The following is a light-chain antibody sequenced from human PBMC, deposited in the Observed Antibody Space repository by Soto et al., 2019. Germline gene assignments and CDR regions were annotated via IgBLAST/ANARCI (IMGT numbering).Light chain of an antibody. V-gene: IGLV2-23*02. CDR1: RSDIGSYNN. Sequence: QSALTQPASVSGSPGQSITISCSGSRSDIGSYNNVAWYQQHPGKAPSVMIFGVTKRPSGISDRFFGSKSGSTASLTSSGLQAGDEADYFCFSYAGSSIWVFGGGTKLTVL. J-gene: IGLJ3*02. CDR3: FSYAGSSIWV. CDR2: GVT.